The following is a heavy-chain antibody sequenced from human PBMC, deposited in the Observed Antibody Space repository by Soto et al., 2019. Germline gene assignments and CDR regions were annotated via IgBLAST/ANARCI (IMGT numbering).Heavy chain of an antibody. V-gene: IGHV3-23*01. CDR3: AKSLGVVIIHYYYYMDV. D-gene: IGHD3-3*01. Sequence: GGSLRLSCAASGFTFSSYAMSWVRQAPGKGLEWVSAISGSGGSTYYADSVKGRFTISRDNSKNTLYLQMNSLRAEDTAVYYCAKSLGVVIIHYYYYMDVWGKGTTVTVSS. CDR1: GFTFSSYA. J-gene: IGHJ6*03. CDR2: ISGSGGST.